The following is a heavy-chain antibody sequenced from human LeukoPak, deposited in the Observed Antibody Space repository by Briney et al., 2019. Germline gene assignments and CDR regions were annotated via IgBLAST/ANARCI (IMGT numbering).Heavy chain of an antibody. D-gene: IGHD4-23*01. J-gene: IGHJ4*02. CDR3: ARESLPSVATQGDFDY. CDR2: IYYSGST. V-gene: IGHV4-59*12. CDR1: GGSISSYY. Sequence: SETLSLTCTVSGGSISSYYWSWIRQPPGKGLEWIGYIYYSGSTNYNPSLKSRVTISVDTSKNQFSLKLSSVTAADTAVYYCARESLPSVATQGDFDYWGQGTLVTASS.